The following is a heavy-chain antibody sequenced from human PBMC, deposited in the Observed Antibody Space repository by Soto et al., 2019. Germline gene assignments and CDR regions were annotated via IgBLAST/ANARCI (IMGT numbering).Heavy chain of an antibody. D-gene: IGHD6-13*01. CDR1: GSSNSRSSYY. V-gene: IGHV4-39*01. J-gene: IGHJ6*03. Sequence: PSETLSLTCTVSGSSNSRSSYYWGWIRQPPGKGLEWIGSIYYSGSTYYNPSLKSRVTISVDTSKNQFSLKLSSVTAADTAVYYCARIIGAATPPDYYYYMDVWGKGTTVTVSS. CDR3: ARIIGAATPPDYYYYMDV. CDR2: IYYSGST.